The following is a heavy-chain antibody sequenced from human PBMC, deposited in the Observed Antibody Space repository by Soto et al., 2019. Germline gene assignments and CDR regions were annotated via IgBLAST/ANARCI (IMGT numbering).Heavy chain of an antibody. J-gene: IGHJ4*02. D-gene: IGHD6-19*01. Sequence: GGSLRLSCAASGFTFSSYGMHWVRQAPGKGLEWVAVISYDGSNKYYADSVKGRFTISRDNSKNTLYLQMNSLRAEDTAVYYCAKDGAVAGRPFDYWGQGTLVTVSS. CDR1: GFTFSSYG. V-gene: IGHV3-30*18. CDR2: ISYDGSNK. CDR3: AKDGAVAGRPFDY.